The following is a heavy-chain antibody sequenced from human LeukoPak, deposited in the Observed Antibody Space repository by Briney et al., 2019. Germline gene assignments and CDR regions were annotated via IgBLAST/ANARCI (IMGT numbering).Heavy chain of an antibody. CDR2: IIPIFGTA. CDR1: GGTFSSYA. D-gene: IGHD2-21*01. Sequence: GSSVKVSCTASGGTFSSYAISWVRQAPGQGLEWMGGIIPIFGTANYAQKFQGRVTITTDESTSTAYMELSSLRFEDTAVYYCAREAYSDAFDIWGQGTMVTVSS. V-gene: IGHV1-69*05. CDR3: AREAYSDAFDI. J-gene: IGHJ3*02.